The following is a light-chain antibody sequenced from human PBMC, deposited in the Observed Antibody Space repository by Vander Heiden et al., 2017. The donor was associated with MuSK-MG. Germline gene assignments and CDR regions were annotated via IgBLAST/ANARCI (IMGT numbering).Light chain of an antibody. J-gene: IGKJ4*01. Sequence: EVVMTQSPATLSVSPGERATLSCRASQSVSSNLAWYQQKPGQAPRLLIYGAFTRATDNPDRFSGSGSGTEFTLTISSLQSEDFAVYYCQQYDKWPPLTFGGGTKVEIK. CDR3: QQYDKWPPLT. CDR2: GAF. V-gene: IGKV3-15*01. CDR1: QSVSSN.